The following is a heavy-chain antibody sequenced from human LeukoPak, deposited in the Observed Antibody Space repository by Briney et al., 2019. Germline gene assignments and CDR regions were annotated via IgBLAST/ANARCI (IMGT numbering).Heavy chain of an antibody. CDR1: GFTFDVYA. J-gene: IGHJ4*02. CDR2: ISWNSGSI. Sequence: GGSLRLPCAAPGFTFDVYAMNWVRQAPGKGLEWVSGISWNSGSIGYADSVKGRFTISRDNAKNSLYLQMNSLRAEDTALYYCARRGYSGYVPFDYWGQGTLVTVSS. CDR3: ARRGYSGYVPFDY. V-gene: IGHV3-9*01. D-gene: IGHD5-12*01.